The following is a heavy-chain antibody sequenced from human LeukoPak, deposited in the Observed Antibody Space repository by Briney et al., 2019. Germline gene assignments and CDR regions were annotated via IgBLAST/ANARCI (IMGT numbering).Heavy chain of an antibody. CDR1: GLIFSDNY. CDR2: ISSSGSTI. J-gene: IGHJ4*02. D-gene: IGHD3-3*01. V-gene: IGHV3-11*01. Sequence: GGSLRLSCAASGLIFSDNYMSWIRQAPGNGLEWVSYISSSGSTIYYADPVRGRFTISRDNTKNSLYLQMNSLRAEDTAVYYCARAEWLQPFDFWGQGTLVTVSS. CDR3: ARAEWLQPFDF.